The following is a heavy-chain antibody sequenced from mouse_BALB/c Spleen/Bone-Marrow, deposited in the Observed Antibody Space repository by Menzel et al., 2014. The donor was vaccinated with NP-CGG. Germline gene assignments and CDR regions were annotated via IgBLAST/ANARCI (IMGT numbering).Heavy chain of an antibody. V-gene: IGHV14-3*02. Sequence: VQLKESGAELVKPGASVKLSCTASGFNIKDAYMHWVKQRPEQGLEWIGRIDPANGNTKYDPKFQGKATITADTSSTTAFLQLSSLTSEDTAFYYAASDVYGYYFDYWGQGTTLTVSS. CDR2: IDPANGNT. CDR3: ASDVYGYYFDY. D-gene: IGHD2-3*01. CDR1: GFNIKDAY. J-gene: IGHJ2*01.